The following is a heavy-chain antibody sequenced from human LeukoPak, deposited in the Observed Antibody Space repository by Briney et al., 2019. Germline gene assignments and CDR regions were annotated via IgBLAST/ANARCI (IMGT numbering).Heavy chain of an antibody. CDR1: GYTFTSYG. J-gene: IGHJ4*02. CDR3: ARDVYSGSYYAQFDY. CDR2: IIPIFGTA. D-gene: IGHD1-26*01. V-gene: IGHV1-69*06. Sequence: SVTVSCKASGYTFTSYGISWVRQAPGQGLEWMGGIIPIFGTANYAQKFQGRVTITADKSTSTAYMELSSLRSEDTAVYYCARDVYSGSYYAQFDYWGQGTLVTVSS.